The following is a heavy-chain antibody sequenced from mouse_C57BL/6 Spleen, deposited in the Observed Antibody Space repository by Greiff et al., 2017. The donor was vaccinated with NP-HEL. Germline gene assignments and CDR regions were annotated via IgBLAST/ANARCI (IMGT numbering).Heavy chain of an antibody. D-gene: IGHD1-1*01. CDR1: GFTFSDYG. Sequence: EVKLVESGGGLVKPGGSLKLSCAASGFTFSDYGMHWVRQAPEKGLEWVAYISSGSSTIYYADTVKGRITISRDNAKNTLFLQMTSLRSEDTAMYYCARGITTRVATRAMDYWGQGTSVTVSS. V-gene: IGHV5-17*01. CDR3: ARGITTRVATRAMDY. J-gene: IGHJ4*01. CDR2: ISSGSSTI.